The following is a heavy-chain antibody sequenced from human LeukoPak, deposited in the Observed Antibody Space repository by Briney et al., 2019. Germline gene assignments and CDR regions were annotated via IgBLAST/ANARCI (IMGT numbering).Heavy chain of an antibody. CDR2: INYSGST. V-gene: IGHV4-39*01. CDR3: ARGYDY. CDR1: GDPFIDSTYY. J-gene: IGHJ4*02. Sequence: SETLYLTCTVSGDPFIDSTYYWGWLRQPPGKGLDWIGNINYSGSTYYNPSLWSRDTISVDTSKNQFSLKLHSVPASDTAVDYCARGYDYWGQGTLVTVSS. D-gene: IGHD3-22*01.